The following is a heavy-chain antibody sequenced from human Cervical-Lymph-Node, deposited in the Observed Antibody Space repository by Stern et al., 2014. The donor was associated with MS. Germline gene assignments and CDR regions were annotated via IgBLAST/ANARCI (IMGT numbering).Heavy chain of an antibody. V-gene: IGHV4-39*01. J-gene: IGHJ4*02. CDR2: IYYSGST. CDR3: ARHILSGSFIFDY. D-gene: IGHD1-26*01. CDR1: GGSISSSSYY. Sequence: QVQLQESGPGLVKPSETLSLTCTVSGGSISSSSYYWGWIRQPPGKGLEWIGSIYYSGSTYYNPSLKSRVTISVDTSKNKFSLKLSSVTAADTAVYYCARHILSGSFIFDYWGQGTLVTVSS.